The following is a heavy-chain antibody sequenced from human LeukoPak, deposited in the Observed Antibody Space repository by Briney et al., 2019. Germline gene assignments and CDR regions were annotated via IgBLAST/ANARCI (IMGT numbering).Heavy chain of an antibody. V-gene: IGHV3-30*09. Sequence: GRSLRLSCAASGFTFSSYAMHWVRQAPGKGLEWVAIISDDGNNKYYADSVKGRFAISRDNSKNTLYLQMNSLRAEDTAVYYCARRSSSGLNYFDYWGQGTLVTVSS. J-gene: IGHJ4*02. CDR3: ARRSSSGLNYFDY. CDR2: ISDDGNNK. CDR1: GFTFSSYA. D-gene: IGHD6-19*01.